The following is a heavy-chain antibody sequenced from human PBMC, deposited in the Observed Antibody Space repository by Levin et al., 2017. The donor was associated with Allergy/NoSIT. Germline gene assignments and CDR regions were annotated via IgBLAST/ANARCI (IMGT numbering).Heavy chain of an antibody. CDR3: ARDQPGIGLDY. V-gene: IGHV3-7*01. CDR1: GITLSNYW. Sequence: GESLKISCAGSGITLSNYWMSWGRQAPGKGLEWVANINQDGRDKYYVQSVMGRFTISRDNAKNLVYLQMNSLRAEDTAVYYCARDQPGIGLDYWGQGTLVTVSS. J-gene: IGHJ4*02. CDR2: INQDGRDK. D-gene: IGHD3-10*01.